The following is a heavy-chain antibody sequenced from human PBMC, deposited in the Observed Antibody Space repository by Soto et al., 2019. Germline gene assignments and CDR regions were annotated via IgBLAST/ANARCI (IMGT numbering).Heavy chain of an antibody. J-gene: IGHJ4*02. CDR2: TSKDGRE. Sequence: QVQLVESGGGVVQPGTSLRLSCVVSGFTLSSSGINWVRQAPGKGLEWVAVTSKDGRERYADSVKGRFTISRDNPKNTLYLQLSSLRGEDTAVYFCAKDDGTGLWGQGTLVIVSS. D-gene: IGHD3-16*01. V-gene: IGHV3-30*18. CDR1: GFTLSSSG. CDR3: AKDDGTGL.